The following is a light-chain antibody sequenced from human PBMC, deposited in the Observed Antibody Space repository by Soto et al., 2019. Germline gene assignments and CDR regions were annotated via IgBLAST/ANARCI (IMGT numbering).Light chain of an antibody. CDR2: GAS. CDR3: QQYGSSPYT. Sequence: EIVVTQSPGTLSLSPRERATLSCRASQSVTSSYLAWYQHKRGQAPRLLIYGASSRATSIPDRFGGSGSAAVFPITISRLEPEDFAVYYCQQYGSSPYTFGQGTKLEIK. CDR1: QSVTSSY. J-gene: IGKJ2*01. V-gene: IGKV3-20*01.